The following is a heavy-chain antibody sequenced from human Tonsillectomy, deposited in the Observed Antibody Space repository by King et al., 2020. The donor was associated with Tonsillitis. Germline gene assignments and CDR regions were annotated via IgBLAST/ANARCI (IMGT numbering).Heavy chain of an antibody. V-gene: IGHV4-59*01. Sequence: VQLQESGTGLVKPSETMSLTRMVSGGYIRSYYWSWMRQPAGKGLESIGYIHYTGSTDYNPSLKSRVTISVDTSKNQFSLKLSSVTTADTAVYYCARESVSYPAFDYWGQGNLVTVSS. CDR3: ARESVSYPAFDY. J-gene: IGHJ4*02. CDR2: IHYTGST. CDR1: GGYIRSYY. D-gene: IGHD1-26*01.